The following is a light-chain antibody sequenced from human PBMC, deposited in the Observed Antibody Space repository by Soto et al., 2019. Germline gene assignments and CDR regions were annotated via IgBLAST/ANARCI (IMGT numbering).Light chain of an antibody. V-gene: IGLV2-14*03. Sequence: QSALTQPASMSGSPGQSITISCTGTSGDVGFYDFVSWYQQHPGKVPRLIIYGVTKRPSGVSHRFSGSKSGNTASLTISGLQVEDKAAYSCASYTGSSTYLFGGGTKLTVL. CDR2: GVT. CDR1: SGDVGFYDF. J-gene: IGLJ3*02. CDR3: ASYTGSSTYL.